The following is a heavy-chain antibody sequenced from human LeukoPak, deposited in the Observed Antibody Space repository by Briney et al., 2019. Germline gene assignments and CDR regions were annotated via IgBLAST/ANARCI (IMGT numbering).Heavy chain of an antibody. V-gene: IGHV3-21*01. CDR2: ITTTSSYI. Sequence: GGSLRLSCAASGFSFSSYTMNWVRQAPGKGLEWVSSITTTSSYIYYADSVKGRFTISRDNAKSSLFLQMNSLRAEDTGVYYCASDSSSSPAYYHYYMDAWGKGTTVTVSS. CDR1: GFSFSSYT. J-gene: IGHJ6*03. D-gene: IGHD6-13*01. CDR3: ASDSSSSPAYYHYYMDA.